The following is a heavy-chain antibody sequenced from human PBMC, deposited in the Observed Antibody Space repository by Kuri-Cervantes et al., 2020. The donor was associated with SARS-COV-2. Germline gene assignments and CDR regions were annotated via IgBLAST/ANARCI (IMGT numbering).Heavy chain of an antibody. CDR3: ARELYGDYDVNFDY. D-gene: IGHD4-17*01. CDR1: GGTFSSYA. Sequence: SVKVSCKASGGTFSSYAISWVRQAPGQGLEWMGGITPIFGTANYAQKLQGRVTMTTDTSTSTDYMELRSLRSDDTAVYYCARELYGDYDVNFDYWGQGTLVTVSS. V-gene: IGHV1-69*05. J-gene: IGHJ4*02. CDR2: ITPIFGTA.